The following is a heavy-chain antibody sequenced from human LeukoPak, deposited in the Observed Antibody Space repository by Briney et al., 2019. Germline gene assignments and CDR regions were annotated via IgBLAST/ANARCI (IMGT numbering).Heavy chain of an antibody. V-gene: IGHV3-30*02. CDR2: IRYDGSNK. J-gene: IGHJ4*02. Sequence: GGSLRLSCAASGFTVSSYGMHWVRQAPGKELEWVAFIRYDGSNKYYADSVKGRFTISRDNSKNTLYLQMNSLRAEDTAVYYCAKDSREQQLATLGDYWGQGTLVTVSS. CDR3: AKDSREQQLATLGDY. D-gene: IGHD6-13*01. CDR1: GFTVSSYG.